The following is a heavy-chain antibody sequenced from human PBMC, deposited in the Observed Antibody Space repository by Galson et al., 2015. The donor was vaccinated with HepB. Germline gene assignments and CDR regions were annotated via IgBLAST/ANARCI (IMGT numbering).Heavy chain of an antibody. V-gene: IGHV3-30*18. D-gene: IGHD3-3*01. CDR2: ISYDGSTK. J-gene: IGHJ4*02. CDR3: AKPPWTVFGVVSRKSYYFDH. CDR1: GFTFSSYG. Sequence: SLRLSCAASGFTFSSYGMHWVRQAPGKGLEWVAVISYDGSTKYYADSVKGRFAVSRDNSKNTLYLQMNSLRAEDTAVYYCAKPPWTVFGVVSRKSYYFDHWGRGTLVTVSS.